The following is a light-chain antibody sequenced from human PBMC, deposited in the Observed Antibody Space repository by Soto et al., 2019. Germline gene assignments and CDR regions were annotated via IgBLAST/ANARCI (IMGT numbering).Light chain of an antibody. J-gene: IGLJ3*02. Sequence: QSVLTQPPSVSGAPGQRVTISCTGRSSNIGVGYGVHWYQHLPGTAPKLLIYGNNDRASGVPDRFSGSESGASASLAITGLQAEDEADYYCQSYDTSLSGWVFGGGTKLTVL. CDR1: SSNIGVGYG. CDR2: GNN. V-gene: IGLV1-40*01. CDR3: QSYDTSLSGWV.